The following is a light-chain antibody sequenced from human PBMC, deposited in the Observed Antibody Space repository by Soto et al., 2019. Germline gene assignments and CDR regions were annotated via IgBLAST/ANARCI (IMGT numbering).Light chain of an antibody. CDR1: QSLSSN. V-gene: IGKV3-15*01. CDR2: GAS. Sequence: EIVMTQSPATLSVSPGERATLSCRASQSLSSNLAWYQQKPGQAPRLLIYGASTRATGIPARFSGSGSGTEFTLTISSLQXXXFAVYYCQQYNNWPSHITFGPGTK. J-gene: IGKJ3*01. CDR3: QQYNNWPSHIT.